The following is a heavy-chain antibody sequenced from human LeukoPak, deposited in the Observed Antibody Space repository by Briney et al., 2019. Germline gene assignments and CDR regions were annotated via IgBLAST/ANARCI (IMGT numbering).Heavy chain of an antibody. CDR2: ISGSGGST. J-gene: IGHJ4*02. CDR3: AKEGYSYGYSSDY. D-gene: IGHD5-18*01. Sequence: PGRSLRLPCAASGFTFSSYAMSWVRQAPGKGLEWVSAISGSGGSTYYADSVKGRFTISRDNSKNTLYLQMNSLRAEDTAVYYCAKEGYSYGYSSDYWGQGTLVTVSS. CDR1: GFTFSSYA. V-gene: IGHV3-23*01.